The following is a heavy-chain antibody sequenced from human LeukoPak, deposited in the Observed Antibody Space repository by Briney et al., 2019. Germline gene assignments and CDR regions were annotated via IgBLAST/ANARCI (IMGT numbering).Heavy chain of an antibody. Sequence: GGSLRLSCAASGFTFSSYGMHWVRQAPGKGLEWVAVISYDGSNKYYADSAKGRFTISRDNSKNTLYLQMNSLRAEDTAVYYCVEGGNFDYWGQGTLVTVSS. J-gene: IGHJ4*02. CDR3: VEGGNFDY. CDR2: ISYDGSNK. V-gene: IGHV3-30*03. CDR1: GFTFSSYG. D-gene: IGHD2-15*01.